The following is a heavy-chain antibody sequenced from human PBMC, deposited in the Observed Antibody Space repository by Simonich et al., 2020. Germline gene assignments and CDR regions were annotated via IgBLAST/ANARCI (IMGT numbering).Heavy chain of an antibody. V-gene: IGHV1-8*03. CDR3: ARSRYCTNGVCYNWFDP. CDR1: GYTFPSYD. D-gene: IGHD2-8*01. J-gene: IGHJ5*02. CDR2: MNPNRGNT. Sequence: QVQLVQSGAEVKKPGASVKVSCKASGYTFPSYDINWVRQDPGQGLEWMGWMNPNRGNTDHAQKFQGRVPITRNTSISTAYRELSSLRSEDTAVYYCARSRYCTNGVCYNWFDPWGQGTLVTVSS.